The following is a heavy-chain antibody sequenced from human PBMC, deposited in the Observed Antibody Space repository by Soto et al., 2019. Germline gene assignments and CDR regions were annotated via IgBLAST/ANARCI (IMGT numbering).Heavy chain of an antibody. CDR1: GGTFSSYA. V-gene: IGHV1-69*12. Sequence: QVQLVQSGAEVKKPGSSVKVSCKASGGTFSSYAISWVRKAPGQGLEWMGGIIPIFGTANYAQKFQGRVTITADESTSTAYMELSSLRSEDTAVYYCARLRGIAVAGTGVPPSDYWGQGTLVTVSS. CDR3: ARLRGIAVAGTGVPPSDY. CDR2: IIPIFGTA. J-gene: IGHJ4*02. D-gene: IGHD6-19*01.